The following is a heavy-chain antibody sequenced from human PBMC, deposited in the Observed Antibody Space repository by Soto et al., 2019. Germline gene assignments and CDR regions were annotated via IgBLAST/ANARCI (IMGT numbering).Heavy chain of an antibody. CDR2: INPNSGGT. D-gene: IGHD3-3*01. J-gene: IGHJ6*02. V-gene: IGHV1-2*04. Sequence: ASVAVSCKASGYTFTGYYRHWVRQAPGQGLEWMGWINPNSGGTNYAQKFQGWVTMTRDTSISTAYMELSRLRSDDTAVYYCARAKALRFLEWLLPIEDYYYGMDVWGQGTTVTVSS. CDR3: ARAKALRFLEWLLPIEDYYYGMDV. CDR1: GYTFTGYY.